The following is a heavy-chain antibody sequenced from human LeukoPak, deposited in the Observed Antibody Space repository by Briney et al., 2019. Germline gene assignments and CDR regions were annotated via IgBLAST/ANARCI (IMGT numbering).Heavy chain of an antibody. CDR1: GFTFSSYW. CDR2: IKQDGSEK. CDR3: ARRGSSWYAAVY. V-gene: IGHV3-7*02. D-gene: IGHD6-13*01. Sequence: PGGSLRLSCAASGFTFSSYWMTWVRHALGKGLERVANIKQDGSEKYYVASVKSRFTISTDNDKNSLYLQMNSLRAEDTAVYYCARRGSSWYAAVYWGQGTLVTVSS. J-gene: IGHJ4*02.